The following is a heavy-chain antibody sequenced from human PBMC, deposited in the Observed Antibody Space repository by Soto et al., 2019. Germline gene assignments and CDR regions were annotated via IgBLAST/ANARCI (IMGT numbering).Heavy chain of an antibody. CDR1: GFTFSSYG. CDR3: AKGSVLRVVETPLAILGGVDV. D-gene: IGHD2-8*01. J-gene: IGHJ6*02. CDR2: MSYDGSHE. Sequence: GGSLRLSCVASGFTFSSYGMHWVRQAPGKGLEWVAVMSYDGSHEYYADSVKGRFTISRDNSKTILYLQMNSLRLEDTAVYYCAKGSVLRVVETPLAILGGVDVWGQGAMVTVSS. V-gene: IGHV3-33*06.